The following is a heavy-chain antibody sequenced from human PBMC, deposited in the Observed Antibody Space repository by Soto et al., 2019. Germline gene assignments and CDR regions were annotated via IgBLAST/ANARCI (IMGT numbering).Heavy chain of an antibody. D-gene: IGHD3-3*01. CDR3: EKDNRQFLEWLLWFDY. V-gene: IGHV3-23*01. Sequence: EVQLLESGGGLVQPGGSLRLSWAASGFTFSSYAMSWVRQAPGQGLEWVSAISGSGGSTYYADSVKGRFTISRDTSKKTLYLQRNSLRAEDTAVYYCEKDNRQFLEWLLWFDYWGQGALVTVSS. J-gene: IGHJ4*02. CDR2: ISGSGGST. CDR1: GFTFSSYA.